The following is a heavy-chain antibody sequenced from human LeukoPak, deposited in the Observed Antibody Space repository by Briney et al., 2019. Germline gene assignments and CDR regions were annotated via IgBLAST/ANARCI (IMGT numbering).Heavy chain of an antibody. J-gene: IGHJ4*02. V-gene: IGHV4-59*08. Sequence: SETLSLTCTVSGGSISSYYWSWIRQPPGKGLEWIGYIYYSGSTNYNPSLKSRVTISVETSKNQFSLKLSSVTAADTAVYYCASLGSSGYLYYFDYWGQGTLVTVSS. D-gene: IGHD3-22*01. CDR3: ASLGSSGYLYYFDY. CDR1: GGSISSYY. CDR2: IYYSGST.